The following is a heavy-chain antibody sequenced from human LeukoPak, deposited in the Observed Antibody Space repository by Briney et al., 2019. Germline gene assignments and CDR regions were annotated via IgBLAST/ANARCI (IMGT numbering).Heavy chain of an antibody. CDR1: GYIFTSYW. CDR3: ARLADTNWFDP. J-gene: IGHJ5*02. V-gene: IGHV5-51*01. CDR2: IYPGDSDT. Sequence: GESLKISCKGSGYIFTSYWIGWVRQLPGKGVEWMGIIYPGDSDTRYSPSFQGQVTISADKSISTAYLQWSSLKASDTAMYYCARLADTNWFDPWGQGTLVTVSS. D-gene: IGHD5-18*01.